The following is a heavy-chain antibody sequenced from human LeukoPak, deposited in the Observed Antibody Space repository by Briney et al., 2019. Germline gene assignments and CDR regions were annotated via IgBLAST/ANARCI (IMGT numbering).Heavy chain of an antibody. Sequence: SETLSLTCTVYGGSFSGYHWTWIRQPPGKGLEWIGEIDPNGGTHYKPSLKSRVTMSLDTSKNHFSLKLSPVTTADTAVYYCGRGQQVRWPPPIYWGQGTLVTVSS. V-gene: IGHV4-34*01. CDR2: IDPNGGT. CDR1: GGSFSGYH. CDR3: GRGQQVRWPPPIY. J-gene: IGHJ4*02. D-gene: IGHD4-23*01.